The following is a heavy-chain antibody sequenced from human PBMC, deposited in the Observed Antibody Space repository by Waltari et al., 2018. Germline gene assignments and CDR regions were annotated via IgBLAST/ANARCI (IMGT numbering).Heavy chain of an antibody. Sequence: EVQLVESGGGLVQPGGSLRLSCAASGFIFSNYEMNWVRQTPGKGLEWVSDVSVSGKTMYNVDSVKGRFTSSRDNAKNSLHLQMNSLRAEDTAVYYCARAYSGSYYRYFEYWGQGALVTVSS. D-gene: IGHD1-26*01. CDR3: ARAYSGSYYRYFEY. J-gene: IGHJ1*01. CDR2: VSVSGKTM. CDR1: GFIFSNYE. V-gene: IGHV3-48*03.